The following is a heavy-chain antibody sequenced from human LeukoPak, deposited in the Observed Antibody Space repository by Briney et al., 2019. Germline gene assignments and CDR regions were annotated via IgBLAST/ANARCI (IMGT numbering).Heavy chain of an antibody. J-gene: IGHJ4*02. V-gene: IGHV3-30*15. Sequence: PGGSLRLSCAASGFSFSSYALHWVRQAPGKGLEWVAGVSFDAKSQYYADSVQGRLTVSRDNSNNTVFLHVSGLRPDDTAVYYCVKARGYSGYDYFDYWGQGALVTVSS. D-gene: IGHD5-12*01. CDR1: GFSFSSYA. CDR2: VSFDAKSQ. CDR3: VKARGYSGYDYFDY.